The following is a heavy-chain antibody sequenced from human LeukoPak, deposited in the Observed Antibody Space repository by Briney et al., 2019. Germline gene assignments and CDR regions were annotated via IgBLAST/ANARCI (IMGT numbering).Heavy chain of an antibody. J-gene: IGHJ4*02. CDR1: GFTFSSYA. CDR3: ANLGPPHYSRDY. D-gene: IGHD2-15*01. CDR2: ISGSGGST. V-gene: IGHV3-23*01. Sequence: PGGSLRLSCAAPGFTFSSYAMSWVRQAPGKGLEWVSAISGSGGSTYYADSVKGRFTISRDNSKNTLYLQMNSLRAEDTAVYYCANLGPPHYSRDYWGQGTLVTVSS.